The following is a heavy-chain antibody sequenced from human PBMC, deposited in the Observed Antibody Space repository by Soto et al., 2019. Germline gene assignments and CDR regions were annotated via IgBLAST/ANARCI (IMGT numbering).Heavy chain of an antibody. Sequence: LSLTCTVSGGSISSYYWSWIRQPPGKGLEWIGYIYYSGSTNYNPSLKSRVTISVDTSKNQFSLKLSSVTAADTAVYYCARHFHYGDYPHYYYYMDVWGKGTTVTVSS. CDR3: ARHFHYGDYPHYYYYMDV. CDR2: IYYSGST. V-gene: IGHV4-59*01. J-gene: IGHJ6*03. D-gene: IGHD4-17*01. CDR1: GGSISSYY.